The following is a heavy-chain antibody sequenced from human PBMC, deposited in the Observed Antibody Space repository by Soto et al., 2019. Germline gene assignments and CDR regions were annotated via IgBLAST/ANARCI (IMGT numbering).Heavy chain of an antibody. Sequence: GGSLRLSCAASGFTFSNAWMNWVRQAPGKGLEWVGRIKSKTDGGTTDYAAPVKGRFTISRDDSKNTLYLQMNSLKTEDTAVYYCTTGRIAAAGRIDYWGQGTLVTVSS. V-gene: IGHV3-15*07. CDR2: IKSKTDGGTT. J-gene: IGHJ4*02. CDR1: GFTFSNAW. CDR3: TTGRIAAAGRIDY. D-gene: IGHD6-13*01.